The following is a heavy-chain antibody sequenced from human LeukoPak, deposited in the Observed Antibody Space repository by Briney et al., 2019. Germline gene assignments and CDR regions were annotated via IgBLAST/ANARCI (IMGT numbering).Heavy chain of an antibody. D-gene: IGHD2-21*02. CDR3: ARERVVTAIELDAFDI. CDR1: GFTVSSNY. Sequence: GGSLRLSCAASGFTVSSNYMSWARQAPGKGLEWVSVIYSGGSTYYADSVKGRFTISRDNSKNTLYLQMNSLRAEDTAVYYCARERVVTAIELDAFDIWGQGTMVTVSS. CDR2: IYSGGST. J-gene: IGHJ3*02. V-gene: IGHV3-66*01.